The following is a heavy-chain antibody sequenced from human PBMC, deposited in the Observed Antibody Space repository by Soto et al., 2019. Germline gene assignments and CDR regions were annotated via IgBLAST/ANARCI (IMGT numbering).Heavy chain of an antibody. CDR2: VSHDDTNT. J-gene: IGHJ4*02. Sequence: EVQLLESGGGLIQPGGSLRLSCAASGFTFSHYAMTWVRQAPGKGLEWVSAVSHDDTNTYYADSVKGRFTISRDNSKNTPFLQMNSLTAEDTAVYYCAKEPLLSGWYYFDSWGQGTLVTVSS. V-gene: IGHV3-23*01. CDR3: AKEPLLSGWYYFDS. CDR1: GFTFSHYA. D-gene: IGHD6-19*01.